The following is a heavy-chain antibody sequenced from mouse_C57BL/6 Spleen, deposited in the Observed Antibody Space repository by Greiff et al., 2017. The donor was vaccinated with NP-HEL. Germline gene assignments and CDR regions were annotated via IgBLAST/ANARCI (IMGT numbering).Heavy chain of an antibody. V-gene: IGHV1-9*01. CDR3: ARRRGFTTVVAPAMDD. J-gene: IGHJ4*01. D-gene: IGHD1-1*01. Sequence: VQLQQSGAELMKPGASVKLSCKATGYTFTGYWIEWVKQRPGHGLEWIGEILPGSGSTNYNEKFKGKATFTADTSSNTAYMQLSSLTTEDSAIYYCARRRGFTTVVAPAMDDWGQGTSVTVSS. CDR1: GYTFTGYW. CDR2: ILPGSGST.